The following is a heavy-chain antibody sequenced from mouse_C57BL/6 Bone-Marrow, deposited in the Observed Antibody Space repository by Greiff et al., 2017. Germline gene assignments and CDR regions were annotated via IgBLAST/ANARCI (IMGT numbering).Heavy chain of an antibody. J-gene: IGHJ4*01. CDR1: GYTFTSYW. CDR3: ARIYGSPYYYAMDY. D-gene: IGHD1-1*01. CDR2: IHPNSGST. Sequence: QVQLKQPGAELVKPGASVKLSCKASGYTFTSYWMHWVKQRPGQGLEWIGMIHPNSGSTNYNEKFKSKATLTVDKSSSTAYMQLSSLTSEDSAVYYCARIYGSPYYYAMDYWGQGTSVTVSS. V-gene: IGHV1-64*01.